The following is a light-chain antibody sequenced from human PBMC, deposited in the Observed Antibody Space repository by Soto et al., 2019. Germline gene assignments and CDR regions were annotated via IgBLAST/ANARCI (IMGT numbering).Light chain of an antibody. V-gene: IGKV3-11*01. Sequence: EIVLTQSPATLSLSPGESATLSCRASQSVSSYLAWYQQKPGQAPRLLIYDASNRATGIPARFSGSGSGTDFTLTISSLEPEDFAVYYCQRRSNWPPGRCTFGQGTKLEIK. CDR2: DAS. CDR1: QSVSSY. J-gene: IGKJ2*02. CDR3: QRRSNWPPGRCT.